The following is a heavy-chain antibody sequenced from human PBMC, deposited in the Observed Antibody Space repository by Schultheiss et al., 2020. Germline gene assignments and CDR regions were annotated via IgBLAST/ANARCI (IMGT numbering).Heavy chain of an antibody. D-gene: IGHD2-2*01. CDR3: VRVYCSSTSCSWESYFGMDV. CDR1: GFTFSDYY. Sequence: GGSLRLSCAASGFTFSDYYMDWVRQAAEKGLEWVGRIRNKANSYTTEYAASVKGRFTISRDDSKNSLYLQMNSLKTEDTAVYYCVRVYCSSTSCSWESYFGMDVWGQGTTVTVS. CDR2: IRNKANSYTT. V-gene: IGHV3-72*01. J-gene: IGHJ6*02.